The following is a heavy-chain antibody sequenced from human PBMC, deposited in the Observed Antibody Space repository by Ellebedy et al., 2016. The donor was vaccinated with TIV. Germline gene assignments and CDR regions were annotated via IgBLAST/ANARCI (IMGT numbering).Heavy chain of an antibody. J-gene: IGHJ4*02. Sequence: GESLKISCAASGFTFDNYAMSWVRQAPGKGLAWVSTISATGYDTYYADSLKGRFTISRDNSKNTLYLQMNSLRAEDTAVYYCAKDVLVGTTPPSLDSWGQGTLVTVSS. CDR2: ISATGYDT. CDR1: GFTFDNYA. D-gene: IGHD3-22*01. V-gene: IGHV3-23*01. CDR3: AKDVLVGTTPPSLDS.